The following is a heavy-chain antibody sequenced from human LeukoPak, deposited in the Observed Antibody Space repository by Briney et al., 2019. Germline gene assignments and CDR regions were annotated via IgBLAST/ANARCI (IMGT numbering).Heavy chain of an antibody. D-gene: IGHD2-15*01. Sequence: SETLSLTCTVSGGSLSNYYWNWIRQPAGKGLEWIGRIYSTGSTNYNPSLKSRVTISVDTSKNQFSLKLSSVTAADTAVYYCARSVEGYCSGGSCYSYYYYMDVWGKGTTVTVSS. CDR3: ARSVEGYCSGGSCYSYYYYMDV. J-gene: IGHJ6*03. CDR1: GGSLSNYY. V-gene: IGHV4-4*07. CDR2: IYSTGST.